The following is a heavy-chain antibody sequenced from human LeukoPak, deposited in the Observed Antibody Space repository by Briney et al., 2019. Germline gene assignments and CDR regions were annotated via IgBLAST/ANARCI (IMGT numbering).Heavy chain of an antibody. D-gene: IGHD3-22*01. Sequence: GGSLRLSCAASGFTFSVYEMNWVRQAPGKRLEWVSYSSSSGSSIYYADSVKGRFTISRDNAKNSLYLQMNSLRAEDTAVYYCARNPSYYYDSTGYYFDYWGQGTLVTVSS. CDR2: SSSSGSSI. J-gene: IGHJ4*02. CDR3: ARNPSYYYDSTGYYFDY. V-gene: IGHV3-48*03. CDR1: GFTFSVYE.